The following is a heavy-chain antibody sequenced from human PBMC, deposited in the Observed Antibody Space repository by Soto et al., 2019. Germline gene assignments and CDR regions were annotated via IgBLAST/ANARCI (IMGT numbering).Heavy chain of an antibody. CDR1: GFTFSSYW. D-gene: IGHD3-22*01. CDR2: IKYDGSEK. J-gene: IGHJ4*02. CDR3: ASSPHKDSRPDY. Sequence: EVQLVESGGGLVQPGGSPRLSCPASGFTFSSYWMSWVRQAPGRGLEWMANIKYDGSEKYYVDSVKGRLTISRDNAKNSLYLQMNSLRAEDTAVYYCASSPHKDSRPDYWGQGTLVTVSS. V-gene: IGHV3-7*03.